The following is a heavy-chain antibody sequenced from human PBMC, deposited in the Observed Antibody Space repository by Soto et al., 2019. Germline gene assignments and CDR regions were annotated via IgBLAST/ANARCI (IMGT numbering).Heavy chain of an antibody. J-gene: IGHJ4*02. D-gene: IGHD1-26*01. V-gene: IGHV3-23*01. CDR3: AKDQGDASHKFDL. CDR2: IRGSGDST. Sequence: EVRLSESGGGLVQPGGSLRLSCAASEFTFSRYAMIWVRQAPGKGLECVSTIRGSGDSTFYAASVKGRFTVSRDNSENTLYLQMNSLRAEDTDFYYCAKDQGDASHKFDLWGQGTLVTVSS. CDR1: EFTFSRYA.